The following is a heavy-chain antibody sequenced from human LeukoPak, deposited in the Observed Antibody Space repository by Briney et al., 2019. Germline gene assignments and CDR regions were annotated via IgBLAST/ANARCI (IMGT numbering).Heavy chain of an antibody. D-gene: IGHD3-10*02. CDR3: AELGITMIGGV. Sequence: PGGSLRLSCAVSGFTFSGHWMFWVRQAPGKGLVWVSSTNRDGSSTGYPESVKGRFTVSRDNAKNTLYLQMNSLRAEDTAVYYCAELGITMIGGVWGKGTTVTISS. J-gene: IGHJ6*04. CDR1: GFTFSGHW. CDR2: TNRDGSST. V-gene: IGHV3-74*01.